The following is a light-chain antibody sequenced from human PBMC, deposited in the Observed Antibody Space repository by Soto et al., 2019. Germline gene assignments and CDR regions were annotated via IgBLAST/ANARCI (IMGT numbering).Light chain of an antibody. CDR2: YAS. V-gene: IGKV3-15*01. CDR3: QQYNDWPPIT. Sequence: EIMMTQSPATLSVSPGESASLSCMASQSVRNNLAWYQHKPGQAPRLLIYYASTRATGIPARFSGSGSGTEFTLTIGSLQSEDFALYYCQQYNDWPPITFGQGTRLEIK. J-gene: IGKJ5*01. CDR1: QSVRNN.